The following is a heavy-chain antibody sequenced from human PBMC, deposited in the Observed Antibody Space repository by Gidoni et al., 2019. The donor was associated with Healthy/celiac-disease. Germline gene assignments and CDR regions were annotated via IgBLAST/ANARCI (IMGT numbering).Heavy chain of an antibody. CDR1: GFIFSSYV. Sequence: EVQLLESGGGLAQPGESLRLSCAASGFIFSSYVMSWVRQAPGKGREWVSGISAGGGATYYVDSVKGRFTISRDNSKNTMSLQMNSLRADDTAVYYCAKDRLTLDALDIWGQGTTVTVSS. J-gene: IGHJ3*02. D-gene: IGHD2-15*01. V-gene: IGHV3-23*01. CDR3: AKDRLTLDALDI. CDR2: ISAGGGAT.